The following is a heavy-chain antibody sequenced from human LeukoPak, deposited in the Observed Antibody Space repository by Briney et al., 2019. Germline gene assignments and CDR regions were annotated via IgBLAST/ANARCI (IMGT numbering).Heavy chain of an antibody. CDR2: IWFDGSNK. Sequence: GGSLRLSCAASGFIFSSHGMHWVRQAPSKGLEWVAVIWFDGSNKYYADSVKGRFTISRENSKNTLYLQMNSLRAEDTAMYYCARDRPGGGINGMDVWGQGTTVTVSS. CDR3: ARDRPGGGINGMDV. J-gene: IGHJ6*02. CDR1: GFIFSSHG. V-gene: IGHV3-33*01. D-gene: IGHD1-26*01.